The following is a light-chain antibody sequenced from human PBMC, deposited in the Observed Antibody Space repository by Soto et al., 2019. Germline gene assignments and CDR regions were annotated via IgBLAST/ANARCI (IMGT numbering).Light chain of an antibody. J-gene: IGKJ1*01. CDR1: QSISNY. CDR3: QKSYSPLWK. V-gene: IGKV1-39*01. Sequence: DIQMTQSPSSLSASVGDRVTITCRASQSISNYLNWYQHKAGKAPKVLIYAASSLQRGVPSRFSGSGSGTDFTLIISSLQPEDFATYYCQKSYSPLWKCGQGTKGAIK. CDR2: AAS.